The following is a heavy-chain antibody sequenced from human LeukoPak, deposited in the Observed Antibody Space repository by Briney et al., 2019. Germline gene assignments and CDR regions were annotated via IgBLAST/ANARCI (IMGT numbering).Heavy chain of an antibody. Sequence: SETLSLTCAVYGGSFSGHYWSWIRQPPGKGLEWIGSIYYSGSTYYNPSLKSRVTISVDTSKNQFSLKLSSVTAADTAVYYRASVPDYYDSSAIVLFDYWGQGTLVTVSS. D-gene: IGHD3-22*01. CDR3: ASVPDYYDSSAIVLFDY. V-gene: IGHV4-34*01. CDR2: IYYSGST. CDR1: GGSFSGHY. J-gene: IGHJ4*02.